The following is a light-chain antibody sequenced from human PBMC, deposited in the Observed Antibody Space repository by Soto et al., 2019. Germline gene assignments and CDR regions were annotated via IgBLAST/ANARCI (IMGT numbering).Light chain of an antibody. CDR1: QSISSW. CDR2: KAS. CDR3: QQYNDYPWT. V-gene: IGKV1-5*03. J-gene: IGKJ1*01. Sequence: DIQMTQSPSTLSASVGDRVTITCRASQSISSWLAWYQQKPGKAPKLLIYKASTLESGVPSNFSGSGSGTEFTLTISSLQPEDFETYYCQQYNDYPWTFGQGTKVDI.